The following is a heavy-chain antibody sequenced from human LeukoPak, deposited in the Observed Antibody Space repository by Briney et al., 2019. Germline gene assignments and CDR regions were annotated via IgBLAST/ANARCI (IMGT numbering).Heavy chain of an antibody. Sequence: PGGSLRLSCAASGFTFSSYDMHWVRQATGKGLEWVSAIGTAGDTYCPGSVKGRFTISRENAKNSLYLQMNSLRAGDTAVYYCARGDYYDSSGYYSFDYWGQGTLVTVSS. D-gene: IGHD3-22*01. CDR3: ARGDYYDSSGYYSFDY. J-gene: IGHJ4*02. CDR1: GFTFSSYD. V-gene: IGHV3-13*01. CDR2: IGTAGDT.